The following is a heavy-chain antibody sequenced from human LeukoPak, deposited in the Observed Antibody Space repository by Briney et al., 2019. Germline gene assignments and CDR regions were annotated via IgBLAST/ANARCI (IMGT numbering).Heavy chain of an antibody. CDR1: GYTFTSYD. D-gene: IGHD3-9*01. Sequence: ASVKVSCKASGYTFTSYDINWVRQATGQGLEWMGWMNPNSGNTGYAQKFQGRVTMTRNTSISTAYMELSGLRSEDTAVYYCARGLTTYYDILTGYYMRYYYYGMDVWGQGTTVTVSS. CDR2: MNPNSGNT. V-gene: IGHV1-8*01. CDR3: ARGLTTYYDILTGYYMRYYYYGMDV. J-gene: IGHJ6*02.